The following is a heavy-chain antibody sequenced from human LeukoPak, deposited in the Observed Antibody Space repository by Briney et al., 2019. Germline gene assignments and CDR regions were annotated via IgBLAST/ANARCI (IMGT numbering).Heavy chain of an antibody. CDR2: IKPDGSEK. Sequence: GGSLRLSCAASGFPFSIYWMTWVRQAPGKGLEWVANIKPDGSEKYYVDSAKGRFTISRDNAKNSLYLQMNSLRAEDTAVYYCVRGSSGTVVRGVSWAWFDPWGQGALVSVSS. CDR1: GFPFSIYW. V-gene: IGHV3-7*05. D-gene: IGHD3-10*01. J-gene: IGHJ5*02. CDR3: VRGSSGTVVRGVSWAWFDP.